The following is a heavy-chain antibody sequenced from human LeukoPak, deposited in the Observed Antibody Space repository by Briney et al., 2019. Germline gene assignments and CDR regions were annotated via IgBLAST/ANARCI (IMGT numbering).Heavy chain of an antibody. V-gene: IGHV3-30*18. CDR3: AKDRDYFDY. CDR1: GFTFSSYG. CDR2: ISYDGSNK. J-gene: IGHJ4*02. Sequence: GGSLRLSCAASGFTFSSYGMHWVRQAPGKGLEWVAVISYDGSNKYYADSVKGRFTISRDNSKNTLYLQMNSLRAEDTAVYYCAKDRDYFDYWGQGTLVTVSS.